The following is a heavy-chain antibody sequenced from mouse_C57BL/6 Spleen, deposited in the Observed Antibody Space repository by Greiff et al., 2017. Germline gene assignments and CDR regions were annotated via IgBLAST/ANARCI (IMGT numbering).Heavy chain of an antibody. Sequence: QVQLQQPGAELVKPGASVKLSCKASGYTFTSYWMHWVKQRPGRGLEWIGRIDPNSGGTKYNEKFKRKATLTVDKPSITAYMQLRSLTSEDSAVYFWARWDYYGSSYHAWFAYWGQGTLVTVSA. CDR3: ARWDYYGSSYHAWFAY. CDR1: GYTFTSYW. D-gene: IGHD1-1*01. CDR2: IDPNSGGT. J-gene: IGHJ3*01. V-gene: IGHV1-72*01.